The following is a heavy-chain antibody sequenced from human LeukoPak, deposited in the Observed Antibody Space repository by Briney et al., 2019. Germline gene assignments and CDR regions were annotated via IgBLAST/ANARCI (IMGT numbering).Heavy chain of an antibody. CDR3: ARTEHGYSGYDPDY. J-gene: IGHJ4*02. CDR1: GYTFTSYY. CDR2: INPNSGGT. D-gene: IGHD5-12*01. V-gene: IGHV1-2*02. Sequence: ASVKVSCKASGYTFTSYYMHWVRQAPGQGLEWMGWINPNSGGTNYAQKFQGRVTMTRDTSISTAYMELSRLRSDDTAVYYCARTEHGYSGYDPDYWGQGTLVTVSS.